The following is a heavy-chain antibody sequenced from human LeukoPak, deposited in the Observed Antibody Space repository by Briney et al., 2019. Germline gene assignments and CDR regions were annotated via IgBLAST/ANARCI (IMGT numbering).Heavy chain of an antibody. V-gene: IGHV3-21*01. J-gene: IGHJ4*02. CDR1: GGSFSGYY. D-gene: IGHD2-21*01. CDR3: ARGILAYCGGDCYPYHY. CDR2: ISSSSSYI. Sequence: ETLSLTCAVYGGSFSGYYWSWIRQPPGKGLEWVSSISSSSSYIYYADSVKGRFTISRDNAKNSLYLQMNSLRAEDTAVYYCARGILAYCGGDCYPYHYWGQGTLVTVSS.